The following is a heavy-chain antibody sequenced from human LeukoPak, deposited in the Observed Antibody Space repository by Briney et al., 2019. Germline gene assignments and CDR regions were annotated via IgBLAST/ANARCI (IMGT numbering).Heavy chain of an antibody. CDR3: AFGVVTPDAFDI. CDR2: IIPIFGTA. Sequence: GASVRVSCKASGYTFTSVDINWVRQAPGQGLEWMGGIIPIFGTANYAQKFQGRVTITTDESTSAAYMELSSLRSEDTAVYYCAFGVVTPDAFDIWGQGTMVTVSS. V-gene: IGHV1-69*05. D-gene: IGHD3-3*01. CDR1: GYTFTSVD. J-gene: IGHJ3*02.